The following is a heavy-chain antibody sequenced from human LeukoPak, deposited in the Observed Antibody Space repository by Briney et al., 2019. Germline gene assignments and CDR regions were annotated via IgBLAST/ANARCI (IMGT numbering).Heavy chain of an antibody. V-gene: IGHV4-4*07. CDR1: GGSISSYY. CDR3: ASEGYYDSSGYSTNVKYYVDY. Sequence: SETLSLTCTVSGGSISSYYWSWIRQPAGKGLEWIGRIYTSGSTNYNPSLTSRVTMSVDTSKNQFSLKLSSVTAADTAVYYCASEGYYDSSGYSTNVKYYVDYWGQGTLVTVSS. D-gene: IGHD3-22*01. J-gene: IGHJ4*02. CDR2: IYTSGST.